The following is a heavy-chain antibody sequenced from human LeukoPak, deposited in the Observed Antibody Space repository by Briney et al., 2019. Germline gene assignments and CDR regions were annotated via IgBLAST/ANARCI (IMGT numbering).Heavy chain of an antibody. CDR2: ISSSGSTR. CDR3: ARDSLAMDVYYYYGMDV. Sequence: GPLRLSCAASGFTFSDYYMSWIRQAPGKGLEGVSYISSSGSTRHYADSVKGRFAISRDNAKNSLYLQMNSLRAEDTAVYYCARDSLAMDVYYYYGMDVWGQGTTVTVSS. D-gene: IGHD5-18*01. V-gene: IGHV3-11*01. CDR1: GFTFSDYY. J-gene: IGHJ6*02.